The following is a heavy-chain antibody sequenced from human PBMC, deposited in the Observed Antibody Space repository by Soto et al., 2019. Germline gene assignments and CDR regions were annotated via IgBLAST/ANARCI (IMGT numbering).Heavy chain of an antibody. CDR2: ISAYNGNT. CDR3: ARNRNQRYCSGGSCLLAPYYFDY. D-gene: IGHD2-15*01. CDR1: GYTFTSYG. J-gene: IGHJ4*02. Sequence: ASVKVSCKASGYTFTSYGISWVRQAPGQGLEWMGWISAYNGNTNYAQKLQGRVTTTTDTSTSTAYMELRSLRSDDTAVYYCARNRNQRYCSGGSCLLAPYYFDYWGQGTLVTVSS. V-gene: IGHV1-18*01.